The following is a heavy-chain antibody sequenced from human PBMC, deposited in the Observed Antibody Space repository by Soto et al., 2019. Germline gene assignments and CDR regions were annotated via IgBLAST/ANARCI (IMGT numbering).Heavy chain of an antibody. V-gene: IGHV4-59*11. CDR1: CGSMSSHY. D-gene: IGHD3-16*01. CDR2: ISYSGSS. J-gene: IGHJ4*02. Sequence: SETLSLTCTVSCGSMSSHYWTWLRQPPGKGLEWIGYISYSGSSYYNPSLKSRVTISADTSRNQFSLRLTSVIAADTAVYFCARADPDASVGFWGQGTLVTVS. CDR3: ARADPDASVGF.